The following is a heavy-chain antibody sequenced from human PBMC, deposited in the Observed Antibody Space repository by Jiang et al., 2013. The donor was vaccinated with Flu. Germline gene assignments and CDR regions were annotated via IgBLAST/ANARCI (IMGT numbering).Heavy chain of an antibody. CDR3: ARDHNAYYFDSSGAYRNWFDP. CDR1: GYSISSGYY. D-gene: IGHD3-22*01. V-gene: IGHV4-38-2*02. CDR2: IYNSGST. Sequence: GSGLVKPSETLSLTCAVSGYSISSGYYWGWIRQPPGKGLEWIGSIYNSGSTYYNPSLKSRVTITVDTSKNQFSLKLSSVTAADAAVYYCARDHNAYYFDSSGAYRNWFDPWGQGTLVTVSS. J-gene: IGHJ5*02.